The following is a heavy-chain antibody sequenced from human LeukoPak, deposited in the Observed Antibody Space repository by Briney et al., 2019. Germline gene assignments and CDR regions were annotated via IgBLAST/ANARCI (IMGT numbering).Heavy chain of an antibody. Sequence: GGSLRLSCAASGFTVNSNYMTWVRQAPGKGLEWVSVIYSGGSTNYADSVKGRFTISRDSSKNTLYLQMNSLRAEDTAVYYCARGAYCGSSGRTALYYFDLWGQGTLVTVSS. CDR1: GFTVNSNY. CDR3: ARGAYCGSSGRTALYYFDL. V-gene: IGHV3-53*01. CDR2: IYSGGST. J-gene: IGHJ4*02. D-gene: IGHD3-22*01.